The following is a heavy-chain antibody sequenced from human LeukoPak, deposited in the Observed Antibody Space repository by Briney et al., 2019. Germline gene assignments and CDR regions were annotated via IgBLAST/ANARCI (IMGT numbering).Heavy chain of an antibody. CDR3: ARHGNNWNGPGPINNWFDP. J-gene: IGHJ5*02. Sequence: PSGTLSLTCTVSGGSISSYYWSWIRQPPGKGLEWIGYIYTSGSTNYNPSLKSRVTISVDTSKNQFSLKLSSVTAADTAVYYCARHGNNWNGPGPINNWFDPWGQGTLVTLPS. CDR1: GGSISSYY. D-gene: IGHD1-20*01. V-gene: IGHV4-4*09. CDR2: IYTSGST.